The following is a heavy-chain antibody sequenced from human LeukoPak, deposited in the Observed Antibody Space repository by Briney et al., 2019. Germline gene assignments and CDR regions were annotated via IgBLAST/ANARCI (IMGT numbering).Heavy chain of an antibody. V-gene: IGHV1-2*02. Sequence: ASVKVSCKASGYTFTGYYMHWVRQAPGQGLEWMGWINPNSGGTNYAQKFQGRVTMTRDTSISTAYMELSRLRSDDTAVYYCARDLSSWADNWFDPWGQGTLVTVSS. CDR2: INPNSGGT. J-gene: IGHJ5*02. D-gene: IGHD6-13*01. CDR1: GYTFTGYY. CDR3: ARDLSSWADNWFDP.